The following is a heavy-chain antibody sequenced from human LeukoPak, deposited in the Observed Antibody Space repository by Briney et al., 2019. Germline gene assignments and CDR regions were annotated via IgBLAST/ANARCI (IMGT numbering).Heavy chain of an antibody. CDR1: DYSISSGYY. CDR3: ARAETYSSGWYDAFFDY. CDR2: IYHSGNS. V-gene: IGHV4-38-2*02. D-gene: IGHD6-19*01. J-gene: IGHJ4*02. Sequence: PSETLSLTCTVSDYSISSGYYWGWFRQPPGKGLEWIGSIYHSGNSYYNPSLKSRATISVDTSKNHFSLKLRSVTAADTAVYYCARAETYSSGWYDAFFDYWGQGTLVTVSS.